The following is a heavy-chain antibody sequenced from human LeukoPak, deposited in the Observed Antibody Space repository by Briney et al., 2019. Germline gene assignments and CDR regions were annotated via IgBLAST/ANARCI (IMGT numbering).Heavy chain of an antibody. V-gene: IGHV1-2*02. J-gene: IGHJ4*02. CDR1: VYTFTGYS. Sequence: ASVKVSCTASVYTFTGYSMHWVRQAPGQGLEWMGWISPNRGGANYAQKFQGRVTLTRDTSITTVYTELSSLRSDDTDVYYCAREISRTLFYWGQGALVTVSS. D-gene: IGHD2-8*01. CDR3: AREISRTLFY. CDR2: ISPNRGGA.